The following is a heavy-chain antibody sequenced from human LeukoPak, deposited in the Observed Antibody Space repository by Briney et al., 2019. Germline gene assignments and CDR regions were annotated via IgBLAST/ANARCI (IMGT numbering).Heavy chain of an antibody. D-gene: IGHD6-6*01. Sequence: PSQTLSLTCTVSGGSISSGGYYWSWIRQHPGKGLEWIGYIYYSGSTYYNPSLKSRVTISVDTSKNQFSLKLSSVTAADTAVYYCARESKPPIAARPGNWFDPWGQGTLVTVSS. CDR2: IYYSGST. V-gene: IGHV4-31*03. CDR3: ARESKPPIAARPGNWFDP. J-gene: IGHJ5*02. CDR1: GGSISSGGYY.